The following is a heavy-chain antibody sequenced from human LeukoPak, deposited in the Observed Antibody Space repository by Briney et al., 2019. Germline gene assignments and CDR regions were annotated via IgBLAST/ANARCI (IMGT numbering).Heavy chain of an antibody. D-gene: IGHD2-2*01. CDR2: MSYDGSNK. J-gene: IGHJ4*02. Sequence: GGSLRLSCTASGFTFSSYAMHWVRQAPGKGLEWVAVMSYDGSNKYYADSVKGRFTISRDNSKNTLYLQMNSLRAEDTAVYYCARAPYCSSTTCSLPFDYWGQGTLVTVSS. CDR3: ARAPYCSSTTCSLPFDY. CDR1: GFTFSSYA. V-gene: IGHV3-30-3*01.